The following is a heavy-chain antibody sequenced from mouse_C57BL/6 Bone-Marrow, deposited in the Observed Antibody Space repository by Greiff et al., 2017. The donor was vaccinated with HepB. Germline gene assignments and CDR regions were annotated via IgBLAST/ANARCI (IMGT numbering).Heavy chain of an antibody. D-gene: IGHD1-1*01. CDR1: GFTFSDYY. CDR3: ARERNSSYDAMDY. J-gene: IGHJ4*01. V-gene: IGHV5-16*01. CDR2: INYDGSST. Sequence: EVNLVESEGGLVQPGSSMKLSCTASGFTFSDYYMAWVRQVPEKGLEWVANINYDGSSTYYLDSLKSRFIISRDNAKNILYLQMSSLKSEDTATYYCARERNSSYDAMDYWGQGTSVTVSS.